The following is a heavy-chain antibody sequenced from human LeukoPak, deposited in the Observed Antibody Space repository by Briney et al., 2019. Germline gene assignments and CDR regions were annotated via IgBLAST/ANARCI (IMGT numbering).Heavy chain of an antibody. CDR2: ISYDGSNK. D-gene: IGHD5-12*01. Sequence: PGGSLRLSCAASGFTFSTYGMHWVRQAPGKGLEWVAVISYDGSNKYYADSVKGRFTISRDNSKNTLYLQMNSLRAEDTAIYYCARDRPLSGYDFDSWGRGTLVTVSS. V-gene: IGHV3-30*03. J-gene: IGHJ4*02. CDR3: ARDRPLSGYDFDS. CDR1: GFTFSTYG.